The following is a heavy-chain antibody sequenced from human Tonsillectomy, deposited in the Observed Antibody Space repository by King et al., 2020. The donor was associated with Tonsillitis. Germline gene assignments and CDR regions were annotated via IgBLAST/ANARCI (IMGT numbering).Heavy chain of an antibody. CDR1: GFTFSSYW. J-gene: IGHJ4*02. Sequence: GQLVQSGGGLVQPGGSLRLSCAASGFTFSSYWMSWVRQAPGKGLEWVANIKQDGSEKYYVDSVKGRLTNSRDNAKNSLYLQMNSLRAEDTAVYYCARDMYYYGSGSYYNQAGLDYWGQGTLVTVSS. CDR2: IKQDGSEK. CDR3: ARDMYYYGSGSYYNQAGLDY. D-gene: IGHD3-10*01. V-gene: IGHV3-7*01.